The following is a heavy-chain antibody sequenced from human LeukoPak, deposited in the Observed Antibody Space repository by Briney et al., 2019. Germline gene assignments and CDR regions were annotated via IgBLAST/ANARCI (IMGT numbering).Heavy chain of an antibody. Sequence: GGSLRLSCVASGFTFSDYYMSWIRQAPGKGLEWISYISNSGSTLFYADSVKGRFTVSRDNTKNSLYLQMNSLRAEDTASYYCAKDYLAIAAAGLPDYWGQGTLVTVSS. CDR1: GFTFSDYY. J-gene: IGHJ4*02. CDR3: AKDYLAIAAAGLPDY. V-gene: IGHV3-11*01. D-gene: IGHD6-13*01. CDR2: ISNSGSTL.